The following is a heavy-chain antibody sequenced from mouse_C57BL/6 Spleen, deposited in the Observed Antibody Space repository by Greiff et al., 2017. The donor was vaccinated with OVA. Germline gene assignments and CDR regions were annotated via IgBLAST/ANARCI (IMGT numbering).Heavy chain of an antibody. V-gene: IGHV1-26*01. J-gene: IGHJ1*03. Sequence: VQLQQSGPELVKPGASVKISCKASGYTFTDYYMNWVKQSHGKSLEWIGDINPNNGGTSYNQKFKGKATLTVDKSSSTAYMELRSLTSEDSAVYYCARGLYYYGSSYNFDVWGTGTTVTVSS. D-gene: IGHD1-1*01. CDR1: GYTFTDYY. CDR2: INPNNGGT. CDR3: ARGLYYYGSSYNFDV.